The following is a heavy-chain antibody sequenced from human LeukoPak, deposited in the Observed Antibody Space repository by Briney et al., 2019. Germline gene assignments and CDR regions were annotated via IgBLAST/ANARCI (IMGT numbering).Heavy chain of an antibody. CDR2: ISSSSSTI. CDR3: AREVEYCSSTNCYNYYYYYMDV. J-gene: IGHJ6*03. CDR1: GFTFSSYS. V-gene: IGHV3-48*01. D-gene: IGHD2-2*01. Sequence: GGSLRLSCAASGFTFSSYSMNWVRQAPGKGLEWVSYISSSSSTIYYADSVKGRFTISRDNAKNSLYLQMNSLRAEDTAVYYCAREVEYCSSTNCYNYYYYYMDVWGKGTTVTVSS.